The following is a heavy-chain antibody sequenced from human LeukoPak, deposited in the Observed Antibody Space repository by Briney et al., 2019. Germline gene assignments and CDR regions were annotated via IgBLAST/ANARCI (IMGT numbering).Heavy chain of an antibody. CDR1: GGTFSSYA. J-gene: IGHJ5*02. V-gene: IGHV1-69*04. CDR3: AREYSSSWYEFYP. CDR2: IIPILGIA. Sequence: ASVKVSCKASGGTFSSYAISWVRQAPGQGLEWMGRIIPILGIANYAQKFQGRVTITADKSTSTAYMELSSLRSEDTAVYYCAREYSSSWYEFYPWGQGTLVTVSS. D-gene: IGHD6-13*01.